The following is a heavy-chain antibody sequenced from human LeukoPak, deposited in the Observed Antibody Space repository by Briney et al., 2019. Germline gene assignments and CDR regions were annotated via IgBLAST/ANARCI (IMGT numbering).Heavy chain of an antibody. CDR1: GFTFDTYG. Sequence: GGSLRLSCAASGFTFDTYGMSWVRQAPGKGLEWVSSISGSGNYMYYKDSVKGRFTISRDNSKNTLLLQMNSLRAEDSAVYYCAKGGHPAVVTTRFDSWGQGTLVAVSS. CDR3: AKGGHPAVVTTRFDS. CDR2: ISGSGNYM. V-gene: IGHV3-23*01. D-gene: IGHD2-21*02. J-gene: IGHJ5*01.